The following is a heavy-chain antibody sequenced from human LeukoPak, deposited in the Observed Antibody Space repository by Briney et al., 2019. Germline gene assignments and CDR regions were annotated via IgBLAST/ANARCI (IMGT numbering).Heavy chain of an antibody. Sequence: GGSLRLSCAASGFTFSSYGMHWVRQAPGKGLEWVAVISYDGSNKYYADSVKGRFTISRDNSKNTLYLQMNSLRAEDTAVYYCAKAKDSSSYYPYYWGQGTLVTVSS. CDR1: GFTFSSYG. J-gene: IGHJ4*02. CDR2: ISYDGSNK. D-gene: IGHD3-22*01. CDR3: AKAKDSSSYYPYY. V-gene: IGHV3-30*18.